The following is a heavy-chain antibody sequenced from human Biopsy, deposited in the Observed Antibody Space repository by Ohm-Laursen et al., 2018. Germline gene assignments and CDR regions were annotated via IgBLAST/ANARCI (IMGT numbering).Heavy chain of an antibody. CDR2: IWYDGTNE. Sequence: SLRLSCAASGFTFGHYAMHWVRQAPGKGLEWISLIWYDGTNEDYADSVKGRFTISRDNSKNTLYLQMNSLRAEDTAVYFCAREIYPTTIYRPVDSWGQGTLVTVSS. D-gene: IGHD3-3*01. CDR3: AREIYPTTIYRPVDS. J-gene: IGHJ5*01. V-gene: IGHV3-33*01. CDR1: GFTFGHYA.